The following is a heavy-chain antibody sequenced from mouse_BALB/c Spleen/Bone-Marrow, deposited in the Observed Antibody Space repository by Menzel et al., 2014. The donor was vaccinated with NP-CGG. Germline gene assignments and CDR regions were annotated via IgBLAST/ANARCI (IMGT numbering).Heavy chain of an antibody. J-gene: IGHJ3*01. Sequence: EVQVVESGGDLVKPGGSLKFSCAASGFTFSSYGMSWVRQTPDKRLEWVATINSGGSYTYYSDSVKGRFTISRDNAKNTLYLQMGSLRSEDTAMYYCARRGLYDGSAWFAYWGQGTLVTVSA. V-gene: IGHV5-6*01. D-gene: IGHD2-3*01. CDR2: INSGGSYT. CDR1: GFTFSSYG. CDR3: ARRGLYDGSAWFAY.